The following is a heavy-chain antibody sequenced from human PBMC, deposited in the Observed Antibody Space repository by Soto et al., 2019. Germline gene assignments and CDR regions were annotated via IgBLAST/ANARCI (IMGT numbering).Heavy chain of an antibody. J-gene: IGHJ6*02. CDR1: GGSISIYY. Sequence: PSETLSLTCTLYGGSISIYYWSWIRQPPGKGLEWIGYIYYSGSTNYNPSLRTRVTISVDTSKNQSTLKLSSVTAADTPVYSFGRDTLLGTLTNLRGWYYYYGMDVWGQGTTVTVSS. D-gene: IGHD3-9*01. CDR3: GRDTLLGTLTNLRGWYYYYGMDV. V-gene: IGHV4-59*01. CDR2: IYYSGST.